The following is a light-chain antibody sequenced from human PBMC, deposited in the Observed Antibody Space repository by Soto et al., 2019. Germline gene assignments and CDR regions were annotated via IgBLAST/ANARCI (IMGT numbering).Light chain of an antibody. CDR3: QQRSNWPLT. V-gene: IGKV3-11*01. CDR1: QSVSSY. Sequence: EIVLTQSPVTLSLSPGERATLSCRASQSVSSYLAWYQQEPGQAPRLLIYDASNRATGIPARFSGSGSGTDFTLTISSLEPEDFAVYYCQQRSNWPLTFGGGTKVDIK. CDR2: DAS. J-gene: IGKJ4*01.